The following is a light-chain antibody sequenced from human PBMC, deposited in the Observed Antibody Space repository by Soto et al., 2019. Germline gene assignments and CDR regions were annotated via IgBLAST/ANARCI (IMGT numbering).Light chain of an antibody. CDR1: SNDIGGYIY. V-gene: IGLV2-14*01. CDR2: DVS. Sequence: QSALTQPASVSGSPGQSITISCTGTSNDIGGYIYVSWYQQAPGKAPKLIIYDVSSRPSGVSNRFSGSKSGNTASLTISGLQADDEADYYCSSYTGSDVVIFGGGTKLTVL. J-gene: IGLJ2*01. CDR3: SSYTGSDVVI.